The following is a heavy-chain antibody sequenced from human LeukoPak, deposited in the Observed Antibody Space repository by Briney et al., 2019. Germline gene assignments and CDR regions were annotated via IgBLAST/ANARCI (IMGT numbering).Heavy chain of an antibody. J-gene: IGHJ6*02. CDR1: GGSFSGYY. D-gene: IGHD2-15*01. Sequence: PSETLSLTCAVYGGSFSGYYWSWILQPPAKGLEWIGEINHSGSTNYNPSLKSRVTISVDTSKNQFSLKLSSVTAADTAVYYCARSGGYYYYYYGMDVWGQGTTVTVSS. CDR3: ARSGGYYYYYYGMDV. CDR2: INHSGST. V-gene: IGHV4-34*01.